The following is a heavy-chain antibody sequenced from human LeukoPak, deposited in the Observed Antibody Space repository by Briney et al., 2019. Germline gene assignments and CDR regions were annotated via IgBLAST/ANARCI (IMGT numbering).Heavy chain of an antibody. CDR3: AMMAASQSEDY. D-gene: IGHD5-24*01. J-gene: IGHJ4*02. V-gene: IGHV1-18*01. CDR2: LSAYNGNT. CDR1: GYTFASYG. Sequence: ASVKVSCKASGYTFASYGISWVRQAPGQGLEWMGWLSAYNGNTNYAQKLQGRITMTTDTSTSTAYMELRSLRSDDTAVYYCAMMAASQSEDYWGQGTLVTVSS.